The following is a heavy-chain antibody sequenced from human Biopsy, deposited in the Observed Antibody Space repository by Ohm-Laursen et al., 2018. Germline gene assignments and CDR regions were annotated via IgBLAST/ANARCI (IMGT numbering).Heavy chain of an antibody. CDR1: GESFNGYY. V-gene: IGHV4-34*01. D-gene: IGHD3-22*01. Sequence: GTLSLTCTVYGESFNGYYWSWIRQTPGKGLEWIGEINHSGRTNYDPSLKSRVTISVDTSKNQFSLKVRSVTAADTAVYYCVRGVDYYDPYHYYALDVWGQGTTVTVSS. CDR2: INHSGRT. CDR3: VRGVDYYDPYHYYALDV. J-gene: IGHJ6*02.